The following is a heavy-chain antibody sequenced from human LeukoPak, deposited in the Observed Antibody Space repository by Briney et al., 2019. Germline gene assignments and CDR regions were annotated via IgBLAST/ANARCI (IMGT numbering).Heavy chain of an antibody. V-gene: IGHV4-34*01. CDR2: INHSGST. CDR3: ARGIVGASSDY. Sequence: SETLSLTCAVYGGSFSGYYWSWIRQPPGKGLEWIGEINHSGSTNYNPSLKSRVTISVDKSKNQFSLKLSSVTAADTAVYYCARGIVGASSDYWGQGTLVTVSS. CDR1: GGSFSGYY. J-gene: IGHJ4*02. D-gene: IGHD1-26*01.